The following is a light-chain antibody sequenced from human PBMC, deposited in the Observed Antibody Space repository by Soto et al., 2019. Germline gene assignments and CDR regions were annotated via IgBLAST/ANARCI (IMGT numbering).Light chain of an antibody. CDR2: WAS. CDR1: QSVLYSSTNKNY. J-gene: IGKJ1*01. Sequence: IVMTQSPDSLAVSLGERATINCKSSQSVLYSSTNKNYLAWYQQKPGQPPKLLIYWASTRESGVPDRFSGSGSGTDFTLTISSLQAEDVAVYYCQQYYSTPPTFGHGTKVEIK. V-gene: IGKV4-1*01. CDR3: QQYYSTPPT.